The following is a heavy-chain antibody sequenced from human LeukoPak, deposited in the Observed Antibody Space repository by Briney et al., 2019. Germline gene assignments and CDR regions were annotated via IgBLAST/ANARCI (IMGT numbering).Heavy chain of an antibody. CDR3: ARAPYPIYCSGGSCYSGDYYYYGMDV. J-gene: IGHJ6*02. CDR2: ISGSGGST. V-gene: IGHV3-23*01. CDR1: GFTFSSYA. Sequence: GGSLRLSCAASGFTFSSYAMSWVRQAPGKGLEWVSGISGSGGSTYYADSVKGRFTISRDNSKNTLYLQMNSLRAEDTAVYYCARAPYPIYCSGGSCYSGDYYYYGMDVWGQGTTVTVSS. D-gene: IGHD2-15*01.